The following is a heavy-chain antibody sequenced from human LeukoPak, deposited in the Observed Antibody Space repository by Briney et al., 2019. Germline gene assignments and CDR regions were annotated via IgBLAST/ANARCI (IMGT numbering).Heavy chain of an antibody. V-gene: IGHV4-31*03. CDR2: IYYSGST. J-gene: IGHJ4*02. CDR3: ARGGDYGDRNTFDY. Sequence: SETLSLTCTVSGGSISIGGHFYSWLRQHPGKGLEWIGYIYYSGSTYYNPSLKSRVTISVDTSKNQFSLKVTSVTAADTAVYYCARGGDYGDRNTFDYWGQGTLVTVSS. D-gene: IGHD4-17*01. CDR1: GGSISIGGHF.